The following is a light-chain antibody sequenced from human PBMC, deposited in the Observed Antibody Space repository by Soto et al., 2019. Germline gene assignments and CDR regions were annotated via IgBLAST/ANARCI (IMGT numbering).Light chain of an antibody. V-gene: IGKV3-11*01. CDR3: QQRNVWSPIT. CDR2: DST. Sequence: VLTQSPATLSLSPGERATLSCRASQSIHTSLAWYQQKPGQPPRLVVYDSTLRANGVPDRFGGSRSGTEFTLTINNLEPEDFAVYYCQQRNVWSPITFGQGTRLEIK. J-gene: IGKJ5*01. CDR1: QSIHTS.